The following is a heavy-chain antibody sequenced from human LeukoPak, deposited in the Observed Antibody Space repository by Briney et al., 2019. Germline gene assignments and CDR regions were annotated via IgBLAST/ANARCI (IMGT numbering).Heavy chain of an antibody. J-gene: IGHJ6*02. D-gene: IGHD3-3*01. Sequence: SEILSLTCTVSGGSISSYYWSWIRQPPGKGLEWIGYIYYSGSTNYNPSLKSRVTISVDTSKNQFSLKLSSVTAADTAVYYCARSPFGDFWSGYYSTGGPDYYYGMDVWGQGTTVTVSS. CDR3: ARSPFGDFWSGYYSTGGPDYYYGMDV. CDR1: GGSISSYY. CDR2: IYYSGST. V-gene: IGHV4-59*01.